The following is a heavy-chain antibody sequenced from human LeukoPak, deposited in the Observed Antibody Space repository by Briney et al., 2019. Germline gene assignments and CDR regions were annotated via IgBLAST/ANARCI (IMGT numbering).Heavy chain of an antibody. CDR3: ARGDDYGSGSYYYFDH. V-gene: IGHV4-59*11. J-gene: IGHJ4*02. Sequence: SETLFLTCTVSGGSISSHYWSWIRQPPGKGLEWIGYIYYGGSTNYNPSLKSRVTISVDTSKNQFSLKLSSVTAADTAVYYCARGDDYGSGSYYYFDHWGQGTLVTVSS. CDR1: GGSISSHY. D-gene: IGHD3-10*01. CDR2: IYYGGST.